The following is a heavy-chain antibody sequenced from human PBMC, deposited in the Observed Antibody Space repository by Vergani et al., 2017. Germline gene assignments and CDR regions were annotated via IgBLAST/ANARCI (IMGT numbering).Heavy chain of an antibody. D-gene: IGHD2-8*01. Sequence: QVQILQSGGGVVQPGGSLRLSCTLSGFTLNTYGIHWVRQAPGKGLEWVSFIRYDGSSEYYGDSVKGRFTIARDKSQNTVNLQMNSLRTEDTAVYFCANSLMGGNEGVAYFGRDGWGRGTTVTVSS. CDR2: IRYDGSSE. J-gene: IGHJ6*02. CDR3: ANSLMGGNEGVAYFGRDG. V-gene: IGHV3-30*02. CDR1: GFTLNTYG.